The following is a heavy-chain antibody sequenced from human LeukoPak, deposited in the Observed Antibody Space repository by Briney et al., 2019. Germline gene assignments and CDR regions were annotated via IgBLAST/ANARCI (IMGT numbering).Heavy chain of an antibody. Sequence: GGSLRLSCAASGFTFSSYAMHWVRQAPGKGLEWMAVISYDGSNKYYADSVKGRFTISRDNSKNTLYLQMNSLRAEDTAVYYCARDPLPGYCSGGSCYFYYFDYWGQGTLVTVSS. D-gene: IGHD2-15*01. CDR1: GFTFSSYA. J-gene: IGHJ4*02. V-gene: IGHV3-30-3*01. CDR2: ISYDGSNK. CDR3: ARDPLPGYCSGGSCYFYYFDY.